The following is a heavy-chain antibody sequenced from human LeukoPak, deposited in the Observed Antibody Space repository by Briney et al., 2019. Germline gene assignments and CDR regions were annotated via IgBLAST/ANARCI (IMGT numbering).Heavy chain of an antibody. Sequence: KPGGSLRLSCAASGFAFSVYAMSWLRQPPGKGLEWVSTINANSGTTSYAASVRGRFTISRDNSKNTLYLQLSTLRADDTATYYCAKPISGGLAVTADWFHPWGQGTLVVVSS. J-gene: IGHJ5*01. CDR3: AKPISGGLAVTADWFHP. D-gene: IGHD6-19*01. CDR2: INANSGTT. V-gene: IGHV3-23*01. CDR1: GFAFSVYA.